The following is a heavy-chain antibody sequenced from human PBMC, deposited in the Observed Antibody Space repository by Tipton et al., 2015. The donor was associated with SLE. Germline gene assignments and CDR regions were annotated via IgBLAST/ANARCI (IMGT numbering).Heavy chain of an antibody. J-gene: IGHJ3*02. CDR3: ARGGRIAIYGVASDGVFDI. Sequence: TLSLTCTVSGGSITSDYYWSWIRQFPGKGLEWIGYIYYSGSTNYNPSLKSRVSISVDTSKNQFSLKLNSVTAADTAVYYCARGGRIAIYGVASDGVFDIWGQGTMVTVSS. D-gene: IGHD3-3*01. CDR2: IYYSGST. V-gene: IGHV4-59*01. CDR1: GGSITSDYY.